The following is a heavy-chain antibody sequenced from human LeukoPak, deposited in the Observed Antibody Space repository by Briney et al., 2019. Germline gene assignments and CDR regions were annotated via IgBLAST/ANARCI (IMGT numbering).Heavy chain of an antibody. V-gene: IGHV4-59*01. CDR1: SGSISNYY. D-gene: IGHD5-24*01. Sequence: PSETLSLTCTVSSGSISNYYWSWIRQPPGKGLEWIGYIYYSGSTNYNPSLKSRVTISVDTSKNQFSLKLSSVTAADTAVYYCAREDDYKIDYWGQGALVTVSS. CDR3: AREDDYKIDY. J-gene: IGHJ4*02. CDR2: IYYSGST.